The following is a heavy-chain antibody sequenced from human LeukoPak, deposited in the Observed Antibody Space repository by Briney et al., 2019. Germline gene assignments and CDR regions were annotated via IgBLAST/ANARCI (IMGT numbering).Heavy chain of an antibody. CDR2: ISSSSSNI. V-gene: IGHV3-21*01. CDR3: ARALPYYYDSSGYYYGMDV. D-gene: IGHD3-22*01. J-gene: IGHJ6*02. CDR1: GFTFSSYS. Sequence: GGSLRLYCAASGFTFSSYSMIWVRQGPGKGLEWVSSISSSSSNIYYADSVKGRFTISRDNAKNSLYLQMNSLRAEDTAVYYCARALPYYYDSSGYYYGMDVWGQGTTVTVSS.